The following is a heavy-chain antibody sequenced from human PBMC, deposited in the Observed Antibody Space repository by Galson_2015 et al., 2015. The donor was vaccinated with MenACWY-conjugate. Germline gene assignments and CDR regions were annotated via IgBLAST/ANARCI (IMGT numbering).Heavy chain of an antibody. J-gene: IGHJ5*01. D-gene: IGHD1-1*01. Sequence: SLRLSCAASGFTFNNYWMHWVRLPPGKGLAWISYIKADGSFSNYADSVKGRFTISTDNAKNMVYLQMDGLGDEDTAVYFCARDNNWSFDSWGQGTLVTVSS. V-gene: IGHV3-74*01. CDR1: GFTFNNYW. CDR2: IKADGSFS. CDR3: ARDNNWSFDS.